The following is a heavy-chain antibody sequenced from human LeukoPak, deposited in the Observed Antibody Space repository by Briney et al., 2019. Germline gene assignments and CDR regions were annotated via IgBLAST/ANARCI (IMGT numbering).Heavy chain of an antibody. D-gene: IGHD2-2*01. CDR3: ARDSSTSCYRRGQSCSSGFDP. J-gene: IGHJ5*02. CDR2: IIPIFGTA. Sequence: SVKVSCKASGGTFSSYAISWVRQAPGQGLEWMGGIIPIFGTANYAQKFQGRVTITTDESTSTAYMELSSLRSEDTAVYFCARDSSTSCYRRGQSCSSGFDPWGQGTLVTVSS. V-gene: IGHV1-69*05. CDR1: GGTFSSYA.